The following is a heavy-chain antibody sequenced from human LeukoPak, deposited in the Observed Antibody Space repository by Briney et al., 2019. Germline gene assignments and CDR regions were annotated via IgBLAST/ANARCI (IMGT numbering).Heavy chain of an antibody. CDR2: ISYSGST. CDR1: GGSINSYD. CDR3: ARRSGTYAFDI. V-gene: IGHV4-59*08. J-gene: IGHJ3*02. Sequence: PSETLSLTCTVSGGSINSYDWSWIRQPPGKGLEWMGYISYSGSTNYSPSLKSRVAISVDTSKNQISLNMHSVTAADTAVYYCARRSGTYAFDIWGQGAVVTVSS. D-gene: IGHD1-26*01.